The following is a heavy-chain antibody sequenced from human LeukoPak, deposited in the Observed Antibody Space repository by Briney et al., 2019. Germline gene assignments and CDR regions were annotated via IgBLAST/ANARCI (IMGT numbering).Heavy chain of an antibody. CDR1: GFTFSSYA. Sequence: GGSLRLSCAASGFTFSSYAMHWVRQAPGKGLEWVAVISYDGSNKYYADSVKGRFTISRDNSKNTLYLQMNSLRAEDTAVYYCARGRIVVVPAATDPDAFDIWGQGTVVTVSS. V-gene: IGHV3-30-3*01. CDR3: ARGRIVVVPAATDPDAFDI. CDR2: ISYDGSNK. J-gene: IGHJ3*02. D-gene: IGHD2-2*01.